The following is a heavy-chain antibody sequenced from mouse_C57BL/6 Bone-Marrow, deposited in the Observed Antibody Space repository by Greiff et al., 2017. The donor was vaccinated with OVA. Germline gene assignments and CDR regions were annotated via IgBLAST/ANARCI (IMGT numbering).Heavy chain of an antibody. D-gene: IGHD2-4*01. V-gene: IGHV8-8*01. Sequence: QVTLKVSGPGILQPSQSLSLTCSFSGFSLSTFGMGVGWLRQPSGKGLEWLAHIWWDDDKYYNPALKSRLTISKDTSKNQVFLKNANVDTADTATYYCARIRGIQITTSGYFDYWGQGTTLTVSS. CDR3: ARIRGIQITTSGYFDY. CDR1: GFSLSTFGMG. J-gene: IGHJ2*01. CDR2: IWWDDDK.